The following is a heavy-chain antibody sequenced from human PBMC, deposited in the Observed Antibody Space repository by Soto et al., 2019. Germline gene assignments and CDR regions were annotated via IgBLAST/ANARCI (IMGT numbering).Heavy chain of an antibody. V-gene: IGHV3-23*01. CDR1: GFTFSSYA. Sequence: PGGSLRLSCAASGFTFSSYAMSWVRQAPGKGLEWVSAISGSGGSTYYADSVKGRFTISRDNSKNTLYLQMNSLRAEDTAVYYCAKLPAGYSSGWYDYWGQGTLVTVSS. J-gene: IGHJ4*02. CDR2: ISGSGGST. CDR3: AKLPAGYSSGWYDY. D-gene: IGHD6-19*01.